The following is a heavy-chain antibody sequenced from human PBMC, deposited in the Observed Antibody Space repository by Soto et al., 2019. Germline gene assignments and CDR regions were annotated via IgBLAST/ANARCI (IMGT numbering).Heavy chain of an antibody. D-gene: IGHD5-18*01. Sequence: GGSLRLSCAASGFTFSDHYMSWIRQAPGKGLEWVSYVSGSHTDATYADSVRGRFIISRDNAKNSLYLQMNSLRVDDTAVYYCARLGLSNSYGLRDYFDYWGQGTLVTVSS. CDR3: ARLGLSNSYGLRDYFDY. CDR2: VSGSHTDA. V-gene: IGHV3-11*03. J-gene: IGHJ4*02. CDR1: GFTFSDHY.